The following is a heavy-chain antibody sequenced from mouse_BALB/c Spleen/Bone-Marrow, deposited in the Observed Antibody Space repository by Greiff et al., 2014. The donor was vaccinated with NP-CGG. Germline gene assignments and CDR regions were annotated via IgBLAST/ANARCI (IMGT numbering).Heavy chain of an antibody. Sequence: QVQLKQSGAELVKPGASVKMSCKASGYTFTSYWMHWVKQRPGHGLEWIGVIDPSDSYTSYNQKFKGRATLTVDTSSSTAYMQLSSLTSEDSAVYYCTRGDYDWYFDVWGAGTTVTVSS. CDR1: GYTFTSYW. CDR2: IDPSDSYT. V-gene: IGHV1S127*01. D-gene: IGHD1-1*01. CDR3: TRGDYDWYFDV. J-gene: IGHJ1*01.